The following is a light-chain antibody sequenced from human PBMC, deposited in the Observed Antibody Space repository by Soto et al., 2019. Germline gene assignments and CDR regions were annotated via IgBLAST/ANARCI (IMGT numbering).Light chain of an antibody. CDR3: QQYNGWPRT. J-gene: IGKJ2*01. Sequence: EIVMTQSPATLSVSPGERATLSCRASQSVGSNLAWYQQKPGQAPRLVIYGASTRATGIPARFSGSGSGTDFTLTISSLQSEDFAVYYCQQYNGWPRTFGQGTKLDIK. V-gene: IGKV3-15*01. CDR2: GAS. CDR1: QSVGSN.